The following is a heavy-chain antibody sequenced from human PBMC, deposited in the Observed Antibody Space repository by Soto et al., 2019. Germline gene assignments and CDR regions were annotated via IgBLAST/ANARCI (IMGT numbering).Heavy chain of an antibody. CDR2: ISYYGTNE. D-gene: IGHD4-4*01. V-gene: IGHV3-30-3*01. J-gene: IGHJ4*01. CDR3: ARENLFNSYFAY. CDR1: GGNFRDYG. Sequence: VGSLRRSCAAAGGNFRDYGVHWVRQTPGKGLEWVALISYYGTNEYYPDSVKGRFTISRDNSKHTLYLQMNSLRAEDTAVYYCARENLFNSYFAYWPHGSPVTVSS.